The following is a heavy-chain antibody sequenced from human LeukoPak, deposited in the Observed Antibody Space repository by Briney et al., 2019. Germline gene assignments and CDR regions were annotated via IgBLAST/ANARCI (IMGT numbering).Heavy chain of an antibody. CDR2: IIPIFGTA. J-gene: IGHJ4*02. Sequence: SVKVSCKASGGTFSSYAISWVRQAPGQGLEWMGGIIPIFGTASYAQKFQGRVTITADESTSTAYMELSSLRSEDTAVYYCARGRPVAGIECFDYWGQGTLVTVSS. V-gene: IGHV1-69*13. D-gene: IGHD6-19*01. CDR3: ARGRPVAGIECFDY. CDR1: GGTFSSYA.